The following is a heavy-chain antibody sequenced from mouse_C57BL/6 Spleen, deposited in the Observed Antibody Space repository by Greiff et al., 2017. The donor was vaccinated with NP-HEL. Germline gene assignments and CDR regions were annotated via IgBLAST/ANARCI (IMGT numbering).Heavy chain of an antibody. Sequence: EVQLQQSGPELVKPGASVKMSCKASGYTFTDYNMHWVKQSPGKSLEWIGYINPNNGGTSYNQKFKGKATLTVNKSSSTAYMELRSLTSEDAAVYYCARRAVGAQATPCAYWGQGTLVTVSA. CDR2: INPNNGGT. CDR1: GYTFTDYN. J-gene: IGHJ3*01. CDR3: ARRAVGAQATPCAY. D-gene: IGHD3-2*02. V-gene: IGHV1-22*01.